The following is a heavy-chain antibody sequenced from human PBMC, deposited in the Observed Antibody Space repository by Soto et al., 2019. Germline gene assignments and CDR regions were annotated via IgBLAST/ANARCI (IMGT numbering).Heavy chain of an antibody. CDR3: ARDFEY. J-gene: IGHJ4*02. CDR2: INSDGSST. Sequence: EVQLVESGGGLVQPGGSLRLSCEASGFTFSTFWMHWVRQAPGKGLVWVSRINSDGSSTNYADSVKGRVTISRYNAKTTLYLQLNSLRPEDTAVYYCARDFEYWGQGTLVTVAS. V-gene: IGHV3-74*01. CDR1: GFTFSTFW.